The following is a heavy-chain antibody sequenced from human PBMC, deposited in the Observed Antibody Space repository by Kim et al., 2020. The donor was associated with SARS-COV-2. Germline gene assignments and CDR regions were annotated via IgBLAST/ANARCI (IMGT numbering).Heavy chain of an antibody. J-gene: IGHJ3*02. CDR3: AREIQGVGYAFDI. D-gene: IGHD1-26*01. V-gene: IGHV4-31*02. Sequence: YHPSLKSRVTISVDTSKNQFSLRLSSVTAADTAVYYCAREIQGVGYAFDIWGQGTMVSVSS.